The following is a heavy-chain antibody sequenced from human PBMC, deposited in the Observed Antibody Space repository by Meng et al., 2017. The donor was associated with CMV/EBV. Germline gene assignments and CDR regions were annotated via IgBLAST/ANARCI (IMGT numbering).Heavy chain of an antibody. CDR3: ARDPYPSYDFWSGPNPKYYYYGMDV. Sequence: GSLRLSCTVSGGSVSSGSYYWSWIRQPPGKGLEWIGYIYYSGSTNYNPSLKSRVTISVDTSKNQFSLKLSSVTAADTAVYYCARDPYPSYDFWSGPNPKYYYYGMDVWGQGTTVTV. CDR2: IYYSGST. V-gene: IGHV4-61*01. D-gene: IGHD3-3*01. CDR1: GGSVSSGSYY. J-gene: IGHJ6*02.